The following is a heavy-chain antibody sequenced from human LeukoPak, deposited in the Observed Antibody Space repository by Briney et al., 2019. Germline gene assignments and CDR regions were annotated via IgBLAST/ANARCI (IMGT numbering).Heavy chain of an antibody. Sequence: GSLRLSCSASGFTFSSYGMHWVRQAPGKGLEWVAVISYDGSNKYYADSVKGRFTISRDNSKNTLYLQMNSLRAEDTAVYDCATAGDDAFDIWGQGTMVTVSS. V-gene: IGHV3-30*03. J-gene: IGHJ3*02. CDR2: ISYDGSNK. CDR1: GFTFSSYG. CDR3: ATAGDDAFDI. D-gene: IGHD7-27*01.